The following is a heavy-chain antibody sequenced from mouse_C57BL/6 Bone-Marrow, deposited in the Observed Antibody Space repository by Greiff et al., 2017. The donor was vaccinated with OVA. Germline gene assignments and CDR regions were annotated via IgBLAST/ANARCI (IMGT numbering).Heavy chain of an antibody. J-gene: IGHJ2*01. V-gene: IGHV1-59*01. D-gene: IGHD1-1*01. Sequence: QVQLQQPGAELVRPGTSVKLSCKASGYTFTSYWMHWVKQRPGQGLEWIGVIDPSDSYTNYNQKFKGKATLTVDTSSSTAYMQLSSLTSEDSAVYYCARPRYYYGSYYFDYWGQGTTLTVSS. CDR2: IDPSDSYT. CDR1: GYTFTSYW. CDR3: ARPRYYYGSYYFDY.